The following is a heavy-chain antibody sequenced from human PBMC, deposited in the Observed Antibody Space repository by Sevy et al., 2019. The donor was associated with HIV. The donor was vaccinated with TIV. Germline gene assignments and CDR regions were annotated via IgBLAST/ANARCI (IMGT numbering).Heavy chain of an antibody. V-gene: IGHV3-23*01. CDR3: AKDHGDSSDWYFDL. CDR2: SGRGGTT. J-gene: IGHJ2*01. D-gene: IGHD4-17*01. Sequence: GGSLRLSCVGSGFTFNNYAINWVRQAPGKGLEWVSASGRGGTTYYADSGKGRFSVSRDNSKNTVYLHMNRLGAEDTAVYYCAKDHGDSSDWYFDLWGRGTLVTVSS. CDR1: GFTFNNYA.